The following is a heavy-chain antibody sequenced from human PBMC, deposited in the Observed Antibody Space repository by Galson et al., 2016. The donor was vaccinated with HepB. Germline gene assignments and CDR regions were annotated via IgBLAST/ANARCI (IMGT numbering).Heavy chain of an antibody. CDR2: VRGDSSSE. J-gene: IGHJ4*02. Sequence: SLRLSCAGSGFTFEDYAMHWVRQVPGKGLEWVSGVRGDSSSEAYVDSVRGRFTVSRDNARNSLYLQMNSLSAEDTAVYYCVRDGSGGWHFDNWGQGTLITVSS. D-gene: IGHD6-19*01. CDR1: GFTFEDYA. V-gene: IGHV3-9*01. CDR3: VRDGSGGWHFDN.